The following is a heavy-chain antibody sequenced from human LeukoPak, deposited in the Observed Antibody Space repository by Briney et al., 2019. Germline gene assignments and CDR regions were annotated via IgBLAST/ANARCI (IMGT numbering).Heavy chain of an antibody. CDR2: ISSSGTYI. CDR1: GFTFSSYS. D-gene: IGHD1-1*01. J-gene: IGHJ2*01. Sequence: GGSLRLSCAASGFTFSSYSMNWVRQAPGKGLEWVSSISSSGTYIYYADSVKGRFTISRDNAKNSLYMQMNGLKAEDTAVYYCARVGALEISLAWFFDLRGRGTLVTVSS. CDR3: ARVGALEISLAWFFDL. V-gene: IGHV3-21*01.